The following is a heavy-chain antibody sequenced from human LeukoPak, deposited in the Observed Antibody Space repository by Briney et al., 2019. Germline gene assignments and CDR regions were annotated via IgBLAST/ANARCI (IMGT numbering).Heavy chain of an antibody. V-gene: IGHV4-39*07. D-gene: IGHD1-14*01. J-gene: IGHJ3*02. Sequence: SETLSLTCTVSGGSISSSSYYWGWIRQPPGKGLEWIGHIHHSGSTTYNPSLQGRLTISLDTPKKQFSLKLRSVTAADTAVYYCATDDERDDHADFDIWGQGTIVTVSS. CDR2: IHHSGST. CDR3: ATDDERDDHADFDI. CDR1: GGSISSSSYY.